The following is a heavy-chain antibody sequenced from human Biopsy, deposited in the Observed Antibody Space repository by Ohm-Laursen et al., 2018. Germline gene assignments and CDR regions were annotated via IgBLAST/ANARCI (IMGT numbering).Heavy chain of an antibody. D-gene: IGHD2-8*01. CDR1: FYTFTDYN. CDR2: INCKTGAT. CDR3: ARDPLNGHKHFDY. J-gene: IGHJ4*02. V-gene: IGHV1-2*02. Sequence: GASVKVSCKASFYTFTDYNIHWMRQAPGQGLEWLGYINCKTGATNYAQKFQGTAAMTRDTSISTAYLALGSLRSADTAIYYCARDPLNGHKHFDYWGQGSLVTVSS.